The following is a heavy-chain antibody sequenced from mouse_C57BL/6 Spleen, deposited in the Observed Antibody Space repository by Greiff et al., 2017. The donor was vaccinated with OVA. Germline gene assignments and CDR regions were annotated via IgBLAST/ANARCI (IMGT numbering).Heavy chain of an antibody. CDR1: GYTFTDYE. J-gene: IGHJ3*01. V-gene: IGHV1-15*01. CDR2: IDPETGGT. Sequence: QVQLQQSGAELVRPGASVTLSCKASGYTFTDYEMHWVKQTPVHGLEWIGAIDPETGGTAYNQKFKGKAILTADKSSSTAYIELRSLTSEDSAVYYCTRPVWFADWGQGTLVTVSA. CDR3: TRPVWFAD.